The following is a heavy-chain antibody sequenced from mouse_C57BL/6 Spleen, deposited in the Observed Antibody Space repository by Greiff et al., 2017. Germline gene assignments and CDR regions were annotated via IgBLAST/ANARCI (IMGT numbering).Heavy chain of an antibody. CDR3: TRGNYYGSRYYFDY. J-gene: IGHJ2*01. D-gene: IGHD1-1*01. V-gene: IGHV1-15*01. Sequence: VQVVESGAELVRPGASVTLSCKASGYTFTDYEMHWVKQTPVHGLEWIGAIDPETGGTAYNQKFKGKAILTADKSSSTAYMELRSLTSEDSAVYYCTRGNYYGSRYYFDYWGQGTTLTVSS. CDR2: IDPETGGT. CDR1: GYTFTDYE.